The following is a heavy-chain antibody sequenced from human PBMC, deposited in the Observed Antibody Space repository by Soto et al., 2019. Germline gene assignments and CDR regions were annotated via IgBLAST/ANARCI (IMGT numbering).Heavy chain of an antibody. D-gene: IGHD6-19*01. J-gene: IGHJ4*02. CDR3: ARPRAVTGRGQFDY. CDR1: GGSISTSSYY. Sequence: PSETLSLTCTVSGGSISTSSYYWGWIRQPPGKGLEWIGSIHSSWGTYYSPPLKSRVIISVDTSKNQFSLKLSSVTAAETAVYYCARPRAVTGRGQFDYWGQGTLVTVSS. CDR2: IHSSWGT. V-gene: IGHV4-39*01.